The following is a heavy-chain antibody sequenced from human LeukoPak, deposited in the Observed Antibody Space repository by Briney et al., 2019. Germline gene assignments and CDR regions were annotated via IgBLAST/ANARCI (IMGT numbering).Heavy chain of an antibody. CDR3: ARESGWYGGAGY. V-gene: IGHV4-59*13. J-gene: IGHJ4*02. CDR1: GGSISSYY. CDR2: IYYSGDT. D-gene: IGHD6-19*01. Sequence: SETLSHTCTVSGGSISSYYWSWIRQPPGKGLEWIGYIYYSGDTNYNPSLKSRVTISIDTSKNQFSLKLSSVTAADTAVYYCARESGWYGGAGYWGQGTLVTVSS.